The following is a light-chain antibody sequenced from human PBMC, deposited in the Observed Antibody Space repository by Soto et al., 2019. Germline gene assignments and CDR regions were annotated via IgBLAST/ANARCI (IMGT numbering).Light chain of an antibody. CDR2: DDK. V-gene: IGLV3-21*02. J-gene: IGLJ1*01. CDR3: QVCERFSDHNFV. Sequence: SYKLTQPPSVAVSPRQTCSITCGGGNIGTKSVHWYQQRPGQAPVLVVYDDKKRPSGIPERFSGSNSGNTATLTISRVETGDEVDYYCQVCERFSDHNFVFGDGTKVTVL. CDR1: NIGTKS.